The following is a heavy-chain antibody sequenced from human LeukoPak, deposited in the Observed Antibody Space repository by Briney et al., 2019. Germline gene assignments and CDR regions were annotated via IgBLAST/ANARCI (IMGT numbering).Heavy chain of an antibody. V-gene: IGHV3-11*01. D-gene: IGHD1-1*01. CDR1: GFTFSDYY. J-gene: IGHJ4*02. CDR2: ISSSGSTI. Sequence: KPGRSLRLSCAASGFTFSDYYMSWIRQAPGKGLEWVSYISSSGSTIYYADSVKGRCTISRDNAKNSLYLQMNSLRDEDTAVYYCARFLNWTDASFNLDYWGQGTLVTVSS. CDR3: ARFLNWTDASFNLDY.